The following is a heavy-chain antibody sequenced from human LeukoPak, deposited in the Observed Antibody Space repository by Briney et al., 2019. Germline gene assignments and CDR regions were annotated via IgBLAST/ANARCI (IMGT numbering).Heavy chain of an antibody. Sequence: SATSKEGDNAFYADSAKGRFTMSRDNAKKTVYLQLTTLRPEDTAVYYCAKGEGDSSGYYYSVFDYWGQGSLVTVSS. CDR2: TSKEGDNA. CDR3: AKGEGDSSGYYYSVFDY. D-gene: IGHD3-22*01. V-gene: IGHV3-23*01. J-gene: IGHJ4*02.